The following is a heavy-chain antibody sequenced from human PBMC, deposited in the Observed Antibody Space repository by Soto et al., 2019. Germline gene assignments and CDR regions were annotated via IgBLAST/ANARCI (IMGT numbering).Heavy chain of an antibody. V-gene: IGHV1-2*02. CDR1: GYIFTAYS. J-gene: IGHJ4*02. Sequence: ASVKVSCKASGYIFTAYSMHWARQAPGQGLEWVGWFNPNSGDTIYAQKFQGRVTLTGDTSISTAYMELYSLTSDDTAVYYCAREASAAISLDYWGQGXLVTVYS. CDR3: AREASAAISLDY. CDR2: FNPNSGDT. D-gene: IGHD6-13*01.